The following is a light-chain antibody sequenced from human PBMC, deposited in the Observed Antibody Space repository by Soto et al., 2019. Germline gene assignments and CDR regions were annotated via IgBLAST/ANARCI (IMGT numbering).Light chain of an antibody. J-gene: IGKJ1*01. CDR2: KAS. V-gene: IGKV1-5*03. Sequence: DIQMTQSPSTLSASVGDIVKITCRASHRIISSLAWYQPKPGKAPKLLIYKASSLESGVPSRFSDSGSGTEFTLTITSLQPDDFATYYCQQYNSYSRKCGQGTKGDI. CDR3: QQYNSYSRK. CDR1: HRIISS.